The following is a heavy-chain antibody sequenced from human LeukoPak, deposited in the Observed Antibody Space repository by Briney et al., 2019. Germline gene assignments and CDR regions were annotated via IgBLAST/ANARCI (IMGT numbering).Heavy chain of an antibody. CDR1: GFIFSSSA. Sequence: GGSLRLSCAASGFIFSSSAMSWVRQAPGKGLEWVSSISGSGSGGSTYYADSVKGRFTISRDNSKNTLYLQMNSLRAEDMAVYYCAKSGYNRFDYWGQGTLVTVSS. J-gene: IGHJ4*02. CDR3: AKSGYNRFDY. D-gene: IGHD5-24*01. V-gene: IGHV3-23*01. CDR2: ISGSGSGGST.